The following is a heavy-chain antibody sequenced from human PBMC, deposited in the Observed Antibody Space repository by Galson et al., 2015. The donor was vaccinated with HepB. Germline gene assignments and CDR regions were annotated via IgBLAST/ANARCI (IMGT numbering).Heavy chain of an antibody. V-gene: IGHV3-33*01. D-gene: IGHD3-16*01. Sequence: SLRLSCAASGFTFSSYGMHRVRQAPGKGLEWVAVIWYDGSNEKYADSVKGRFTMSRDNSKSRLYLQMNSLRVEDTAVYYCARVGGGYGTFEYYLDYWGQGTLVTVSS. CDR2: IWYDGSNE. CDR1: GFTFSSYG. J-gene: IGHJ4*02. CDR3: ARVGGGYGTFEYYLDY.